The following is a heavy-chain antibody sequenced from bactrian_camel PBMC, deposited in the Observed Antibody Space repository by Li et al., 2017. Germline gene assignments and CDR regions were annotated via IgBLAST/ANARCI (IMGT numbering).Heavy chain of an antibody. D-gene: IGHD7*01. Sequence: VQLVESGGGSVQPGESLRLSCVASGITFSRHDMSWVRQAPGKEVEWVAGITSLPSLFRAASYADSVKGRFTISRDNAKNTLSLQMNALKPEDTAMYYCAADNPQYAVASMRPSAYKFWGQGTQVTVS. V-gene: IGHV3S6*01. CDR1: GITFSRHD. CDR3: AADNPQYAVASMRPSAYKF. J-gene: IGHJ4*01. CDR2: ITSLPSLFRAA.